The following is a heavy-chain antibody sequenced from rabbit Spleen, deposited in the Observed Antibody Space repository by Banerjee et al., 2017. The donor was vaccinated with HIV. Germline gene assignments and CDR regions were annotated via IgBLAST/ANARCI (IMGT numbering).Heavy chain of an antibody. CDR3: ARNGGMLDYKL. CDR2: VYAGNNGGT. D-gene: IGHD6-1*01. CDR1: GFSFSSVFW. J-gene: IGHJ4*01. Sequence: QEQLVESGGGLVQPEGSLTLTCKASGFSFSSVFWMCWVRQAPGKGLEWIACVYAGNNGGTYYASWAKGRFTISKTSSTTVTLQMTSLTAADTATYFCARNGGMLDYKLWGQGTLVTVS. V-gene: IGHV1S45*01.